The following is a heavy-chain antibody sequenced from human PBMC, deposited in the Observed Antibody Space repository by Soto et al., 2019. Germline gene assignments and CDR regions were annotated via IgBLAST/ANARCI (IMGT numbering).Heavy chain of an antibody. Sequence: ASVKVSCKASGYTFTGYYMHWVRQAPGQGLEWMGWINPNSGGTNYAQKFQGWVTMTRDTSISTAYMELSRLRSDDTAVYYCARDTSYYDSSGYDYWGQGTLVTVSS. CDR2: INPNSGGT. CDR3: ARDTSYYDSSGYDY. CDR1: GYTFTGYY. D-gene: IGHD3-22*01. V-gene: IGHV1-2*04. J-gene: IGHJ4*02.